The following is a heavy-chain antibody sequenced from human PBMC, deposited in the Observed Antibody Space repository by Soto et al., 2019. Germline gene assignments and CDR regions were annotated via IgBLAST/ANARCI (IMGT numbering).Heavy chain of an antibody. V-gene: IGHV4-31*03. CDR2: VYSTGSV. CDR3: PRNPNICGKSAVLDV. CDR1: GGAIRRGGYH. Sequence: SATLSLTCRVSGGAIRRGGYHWVWIRQHPEKGLDWIGHVYSTGSVFYNPSLETRVDIFLDKSNDCFSLQLTSVPPGDTAIFFCPRNPNICGKSAVLDVGGHGTLAPVS. J-gene: IGHJ3*01. D-gene: IGHD2-2*01.